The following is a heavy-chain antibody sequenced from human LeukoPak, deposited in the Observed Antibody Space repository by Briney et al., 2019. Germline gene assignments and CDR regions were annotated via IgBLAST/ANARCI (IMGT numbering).Heavy chain of an antibody. CDR2: IRYDGSNK. CDR3: AKDGQQLVRGYYYYYYMDV. Sequence: QPGGSLRLSCAASGFTFSSYGMHWVRQAPGKGLEWVAFIRYDGSNKYYADSVKGRFTISRDNSKNTLYLQMNSLRAEDTAVYYCAKDGQQLVRGYYYYYYMDVWGKGTTVTISS. CDR1: GFTFSSYG. J-gene: IGHJ6*03. V-gene: IGHV3-30*02. D-gene: IGHD6-13*01.